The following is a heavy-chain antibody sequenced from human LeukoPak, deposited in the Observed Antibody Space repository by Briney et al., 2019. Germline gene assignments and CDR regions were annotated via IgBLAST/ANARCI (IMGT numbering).Heavy chain of an antibody. CDR2: IRGSGGST. J-gene: IGHJ4*02. V-gene: IGHV3-23*01. Sequence: GGSPRLSCAASGFTFSSYAMSWVRQAPGKGLEWVSAIRGSGGSTYYADSVKGRFTISRDNSKNTLYLQMNSLRAEDTAVYYCAKDTAALVVVTPDYWGQGTLVTVSS. CDR3: AKDTAALVVVTPDY. D-gene: IGHD3-22*01. CDR1: GFTFSSYA.